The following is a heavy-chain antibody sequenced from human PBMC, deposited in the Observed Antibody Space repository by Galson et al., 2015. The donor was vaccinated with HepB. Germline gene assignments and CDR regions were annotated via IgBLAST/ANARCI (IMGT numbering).Heavy chain of an antibody. J-gene: IGHJ4*02. D-gene: IGHD3-3*01. CDR1: GFTFSSYG. Sequence: SLRLSCAASGFTFSSYGMHWVRQAPGKGLEWVAVISYDGSNKYYADSVKGRFTISRDNSKNTLYLQMNSLRAEDTAVYYCAKDLSGADTIFGVVIIEWGQGTLVTVSS. V-gene: IGHV3-30*18. CDR2: ISYDGSNK. CDR3: AKDLSGADTIFGVVIIE.